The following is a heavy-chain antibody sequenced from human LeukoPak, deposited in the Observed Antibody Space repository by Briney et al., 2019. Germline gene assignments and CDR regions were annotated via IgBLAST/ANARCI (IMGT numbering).Heavy chain of an antibody. J-gene: IGHJ4*02. V-gene: IGHV3-30*03. Sequence: GSLRLSCAASGFTFSGYGMHWVRQAPGKGLEWVAVISYDGSNKYYADSVKGRFTISRDNSENTLYLQMNSLRAEDTAVYYCAREDGDYGDLYDYWGQGTLVTVSS. D-gene: IGHD4-17*01. CDR2: ISYDGSNK. CDR1: GFTFSGYG. CDR3: AREDGDYGDLYDY.